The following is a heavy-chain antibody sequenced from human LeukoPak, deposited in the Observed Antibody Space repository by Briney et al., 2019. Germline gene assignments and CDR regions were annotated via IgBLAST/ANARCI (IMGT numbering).Heavy chain of an antibody. CDR1: GSTFSSFA. CDR3: AKEEWLGKMNFDY. Sequence: GGSLGLSCAASGSTFSSFAITGARQAPGRGWEGVSAISGSGGSTYYADSVKGRFTISRDNAKNSLYLQMNSLRAEDTAVYFCAKEEWLGKMNFDYWGQGTLVTVSS. V-gene: IGHV3-23*01. CDR2: ISGSGGST. J-gene: IGHJ4*02. D-gene: IGHD6-19*01.